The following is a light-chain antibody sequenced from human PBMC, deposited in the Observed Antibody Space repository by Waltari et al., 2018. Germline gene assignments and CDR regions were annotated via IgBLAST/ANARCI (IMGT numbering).Light chain of an antibody. CDR2: EVN. J-gene: IGLJ1*01. Sequence: QSALTQPASVSGSPGQSISISCTGTSSDVGGYDYVSWYQHHPGKAPKLMIYEVNNRPSGVSNRFSGSKSGNTASLTISGLQAEDEADYYCNSYTSIYSYVFGTGTKVTVL. CDR1: SSDVGGYDY. CDR3: NSYTSIYSYV. V-gene: IGLV2-14*01.